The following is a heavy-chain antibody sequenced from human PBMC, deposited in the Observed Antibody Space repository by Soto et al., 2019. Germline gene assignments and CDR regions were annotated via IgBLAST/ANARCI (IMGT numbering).Heavy chain of an antibody. CDR1: GFTFSTYG. CDR3: AKDLGYTSSWPGTIHYEGMDV. D-gene: IGHD6-13*01. J-gene: IGHJ6*02. Sequence: QVQLVESGRGVVQPGGSLRLSCVTSGFTFSTYGMHWVRQAPGKGPEWVAVVSYEGANKYYGDSVKGRFTISRDNSKNTLYLQMNRRSVEDTAVYFCAKDLGYTSSWPGTIHYEGMDVWGQGTTVTVSS. V-gene: IGHV3-30*18. CDR2: VSYEGANK.